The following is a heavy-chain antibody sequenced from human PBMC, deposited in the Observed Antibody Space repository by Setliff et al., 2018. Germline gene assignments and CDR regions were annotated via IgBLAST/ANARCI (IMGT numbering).Heavy chain of an antibody. CDR1: GYTFTGYY. CDR3: ASSISSSWYPHGYKDV. V-gene: IGHV1-3*03. CDR2: INAGNGNT. J-gene: IGHJ6*03. Sequence: ASVKVSCKASGYTFTGYYMHWIRQAPGQRLEWMGWINAGNGNTKYSQEFQDRVTITRDTSASIEFMELSSLRSEDTAVYYCASSISSSWYPHGYKDVWGKGTTVTVSS. D-gene: IGHD6-13*01.